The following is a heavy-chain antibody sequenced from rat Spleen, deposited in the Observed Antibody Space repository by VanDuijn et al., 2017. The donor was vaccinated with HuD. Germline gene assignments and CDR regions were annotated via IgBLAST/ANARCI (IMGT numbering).Heavy chain of an antibody. J-gene: IGHJ2*01. CDR2: ITSGGSNT. CDR3: AKRGWYFFDY. CDR1: GFTFSNFV. V-gene: IGHV5-25*01. Sequence: EVQLVESGGGLVQPGRSLKLSCAASGFTFSNFVMAWVRQAPKKGLEWVASITSGGSNTYYPDSVKGRFTTSRDNAKSTLYLQMDSLRSEDTATYYCAKRGWYFFDYWGQGVMVTVSS.